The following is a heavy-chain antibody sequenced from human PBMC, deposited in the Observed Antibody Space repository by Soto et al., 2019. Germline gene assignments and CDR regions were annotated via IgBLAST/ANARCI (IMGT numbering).Heavy chain of an antibody. D-gene: IGHD1-1*01. CDR3: ARGRYGDY. CDR1: GYAFTTYG. Sequence: QVHLVQSGAKVKKPGASVKVSCQGSGYAFTTYGITWVRQAPGQGLEWMGWISAHNGNTNYAQKLQGRVTVTRDTSTSTAYMALRSLRYDDTAVYYCARGRYGDYWGQGALVTVSS. CDR2: ISAHNGNT. J-gene: IGHJ4*02. V-gene: IGHV1-18*01.